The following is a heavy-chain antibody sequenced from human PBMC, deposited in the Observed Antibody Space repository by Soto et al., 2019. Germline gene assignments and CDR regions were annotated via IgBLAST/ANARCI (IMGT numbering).Heavy chain of an antibody. J-gene: IGHJ6*02. D-gene: IGHD5-12*01. CDR1: GFTFSSYW. CDR2: INSDGSDT. Sequence: EVQLVESGGGLVQPGGSLRLSCAVSGFTFSSYWMQWVRQAPGKGLVWVSRINSDGSDTIYADSVKGRFTISRDNAKSTLYLQMNSLRAEDAAVYYCARSVPRSGYSSYYGMDVWGQGTTVTVSS. CDR3: ARSVPRSGYSSYYGMDV. V-gene: IGHV3-74*01.